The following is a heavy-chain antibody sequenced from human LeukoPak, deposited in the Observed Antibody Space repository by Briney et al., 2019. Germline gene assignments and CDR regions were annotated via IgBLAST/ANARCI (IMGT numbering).Heavy chain of an antibody. Sequence: SETLSLTCTVSGGSISSYYWSWIRQPPGKGLEWIGYIYYTGSTNYNPSLKSRVTISINASKNQFSLKLSSVTAADTAVYYCARAGYSYGYLPDYWGQGTLVTVSS. J-gene: IGHJ4*02. CDR3: ARAGYSYGYLPDY. D-gene: IGHD5-18*01. V-gene: IGHV4-59*01. CDR1: GGSISSYY. CDR2: IYYTGST.